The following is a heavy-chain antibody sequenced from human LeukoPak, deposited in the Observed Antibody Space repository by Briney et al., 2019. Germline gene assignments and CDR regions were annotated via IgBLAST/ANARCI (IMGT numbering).Heavy chain of an antibody. J-gene: IGHJ4*02. D-gene: IGHD1-26*01. CDR3: AKEAGATDS. V-gene: IGHV1-46*01. Sequence: ASVKVCCKASGYTFTNFYMHWVRQAPGQGLEWIGIIYPGDGITTYARKFQDRVTMTSDTSTSTVYMELSSLTSEGTAVYYCAKEAGATDSWGQGTLVTVSS. CDR1: GYTFTNFY. CDR2: IYPGDGIT.